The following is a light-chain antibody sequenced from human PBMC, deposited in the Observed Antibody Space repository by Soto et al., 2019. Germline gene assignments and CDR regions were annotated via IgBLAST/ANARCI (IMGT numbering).Light chain of an antibody. CDR1: QSVSSH. V-gene: IGKV3-15*01. CDR2: GAS. CDR3: QQYNDWPPTRT. Sequence: ETVMTQTPATLSVSPGESATLSCRASQSVSSHLAWYQQRPGQAPRLLIYGASTRVTGHPVRFSGSGSGTEFTLTISSLQSEDFAVYYCQQYNDWPPTRTFGQGTKVEIK. J-gene: IGKJ1*01.